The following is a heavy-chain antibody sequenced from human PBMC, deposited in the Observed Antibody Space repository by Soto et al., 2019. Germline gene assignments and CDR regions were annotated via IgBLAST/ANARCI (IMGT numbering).Heavy chain of an antibody. Sequence: PSETLSLTCTVSGASIRTGGYYWSWIRQRPGKGLEWIAYIFYTGSAYYNPSLESRLSISIDRSKNQFSLELRSVSVADTAVYYCARDRKDYPDIWGKVTRFTVSX. CDR1: GASIRTGGYY. V-gene: IGHV4-31*03. J-gene: IGHJ4*02. D-gene: IGHD4-17*01. CDR2: IFYTGSA. CDR3: ARDRKDYPDI.